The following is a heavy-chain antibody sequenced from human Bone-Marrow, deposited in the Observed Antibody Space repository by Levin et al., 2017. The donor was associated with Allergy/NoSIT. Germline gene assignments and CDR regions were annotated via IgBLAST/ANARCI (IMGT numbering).Heavy chain of an antibody. V-gene: IGHV3-49*03. D-gene: IGHD2-2*02. CDR3: TRHPCSHITCYTGDFDY. Sequence: GESLKISCTTSGFAFGDYAMSWFRQAPGKGLEWVGFIRGNVFGGTTVHAAFVNGRFSISRDDSNNIAYLQMNSLRTEDTGVYYCTRHPCSHITCYTGDFDYWGQGTLVTVSS. CDR1: GFAFGDYA. J-gene: IGHJ4*02. CDR2: IRGNVFGGTT.